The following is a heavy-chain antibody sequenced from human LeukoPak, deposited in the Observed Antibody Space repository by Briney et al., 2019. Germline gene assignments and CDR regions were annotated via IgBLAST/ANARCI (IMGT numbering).Heavy chain of an antibody. J-gene: IGHJ6*03. V-gene: IGHV4-34*01. CDR3: ARVGDLFGAHRVRGLPPDYYYMDV. Sequence: SETLSLTCALSGGSITDYYYNWVRQPPGKGLEWIGEINHSGSTTYNPSLKSRVIIAVDTSKNQFSLKLTSVTAADTAVYYCARVGDLFGAHRVRGLPPDYYYMDVWGKGTTVTVSS. CDR1: GGSITDYY. D-gene: IGHD3-10*01. CDR2: INHSGST.